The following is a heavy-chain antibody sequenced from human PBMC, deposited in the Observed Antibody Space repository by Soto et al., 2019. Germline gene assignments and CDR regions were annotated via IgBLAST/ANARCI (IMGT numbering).Heavy chain of an antibody. J-gene: IGHJ4*02. V-gene: IGHV4-39*01. CDR3: ANPGEGY. CDR1: GGSISSSIYY. Sequence: QLQLQESGPGLVKPSETLSLTCTVSGGSISSSIYYWGWIRQPPGKGLEWIGSIYYSGNTYYNPSLKRRVPPSVDTSKNQFSLKLSSVTAADTAVYYCANPGEGYWGQGTLVTVSS. D-gene: IGHD3-22*01. CDR2: IYYSGNT.